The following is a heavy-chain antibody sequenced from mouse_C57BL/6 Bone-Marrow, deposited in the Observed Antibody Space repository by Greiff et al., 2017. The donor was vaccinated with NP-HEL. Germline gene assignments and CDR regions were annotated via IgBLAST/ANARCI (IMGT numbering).Heavy chain of an antibody. D-gene: IGHD2-12*01. J-gene: IGHJ2*01. Sequence: QVQLQQSGPELVKPGASVKISCKASGYAFSSSWMNWVKQRHGKGLEWIGRIYPGDGATNYNGKFKGKATLTADKSSSTAYMQLSSLTSEDSAVYFCARLYRFDYWGQGTTLTVSS. CDR3: ARLYRFDY. CDR2: IYPGDGAT. V-gene: IGHV1-82*01. CDR1: GYAFSSSW.